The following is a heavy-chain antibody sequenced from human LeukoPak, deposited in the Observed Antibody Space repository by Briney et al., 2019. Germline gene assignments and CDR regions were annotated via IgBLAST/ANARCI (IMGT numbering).Heavy chain of an antibody. CDR3: ARDNRPYCSGGTCSSNWFDP. CDR2: IFQSGNT. D-gene: IGHD2-15*01. V-gene: IGHV4-38-2*02. CDR1: GYSISSGYY. J-gene: IGHJ5*02. Sequence: SETLSLLCSVSGYSISSGYYWGWIRQPPGQGLEWIGSIFQSGNTYYNPSLKSRVTISVDTSKNQFSLRLTSVTAADTAVYFCARDNRPYCSGGTCSSNWFDPWGQGTLVIVSS.